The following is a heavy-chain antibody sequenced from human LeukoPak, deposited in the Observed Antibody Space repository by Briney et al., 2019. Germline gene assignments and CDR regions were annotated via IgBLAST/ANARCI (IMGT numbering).Heavy chain of an antibody. D-gene: IGHD3-9*01. CDR1: GGTFSSYA. CDR2: IIPIFGTA. CDR3: AKDPRKKDILTGFYKGNRGHSWFDP. V-gene: IGHV1-69*13. Sequence: ASVKVSCKASGGTFSSYAISWVRQAPGQGLEWMGGIIPIFGTANYAQKFQGRVTITADESTSTAYMELSSLRSEDTAVYYCAKDPRKKDILTGFYKGNRGHSWFDPWGQGTLVTVSS. J-gene: IGHJ5*02.